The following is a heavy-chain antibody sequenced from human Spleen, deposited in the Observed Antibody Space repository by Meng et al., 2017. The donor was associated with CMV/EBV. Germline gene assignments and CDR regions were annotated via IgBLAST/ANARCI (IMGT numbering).Heavy chain of an antibody. J-gene: IGHJ3*02. CDR1: GFTFGDYA. Sequence: GGSLRLSCTASGFTFGDYAMSWVRQAPGKGLEWVGFIRSKAYGGTTEYAASVKGRFTISRDDSKAIAYLQMSSLKTEDTALYHCTRSGTYGDPFDIWGQGTMVTVSS. CDR2: IRSKAYGGTT. V-gene: IGHV3-49*04. CDR3: TRSGTYGDPFDI. D-gene: IGHD1-26*01.